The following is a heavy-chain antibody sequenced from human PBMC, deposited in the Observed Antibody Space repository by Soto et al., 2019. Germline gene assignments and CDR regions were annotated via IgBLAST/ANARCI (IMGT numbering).Heavy chain of an antibody. Sequence: ASVKVSCKVSGYTLTELSMHWVRQAPGKGLEWMGGFDPEDGETIYAQKFQGRVTMTEDTSTATAYMELSSLRSEDTAVYYCARDAHYDVLSGDNWFDPWGPGTLVTVSS. J-gene: IGHJ5*02. V-gene: IGHV1-24*01. CDR2: FDPEDGET. CDR3: ARDAHYDVLSGDNWFDP. CDR1: GYTLTELS. D-gene: IGHD3-9*01.